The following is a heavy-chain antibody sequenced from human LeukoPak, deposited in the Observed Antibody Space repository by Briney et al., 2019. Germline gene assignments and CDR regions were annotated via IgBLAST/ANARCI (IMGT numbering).Heavy chain of an antibody. CDR3: ARDTPVPLVDDFWSGYYPTFDP. V-gene: IGHV1-18*01. CDR1: GYTFTSYG. Sequence: ASVKVSCKASGYTFTSYGISWVRQAPGQGLEWMGWISAYNGNTNYAQKLQGRVTMTTDTSTSTAYMELWSLRSDDTAVYYCARDTPVPLVDDFWSGYYPTFDPWGQGTLVTVSS. CDR2: ISAYNGNT. D-gene: IGHD3-3*01. J-gene: IGHJ5*02.